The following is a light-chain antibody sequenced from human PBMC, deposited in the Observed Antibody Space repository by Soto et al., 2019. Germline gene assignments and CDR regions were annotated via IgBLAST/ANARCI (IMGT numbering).Light chain of an antibody. CDR2: DAS. J-gene: IGKJ5*01. Sequence: EIVMTQSPATLSVSPGERATLSSRASETVSSSLVAWYQQKPGQPPRLLIHDASSRVTGLPARFSGSGSGTDFTLTISSLEPGDFAVYYCQQRSSWPPSITFGQGTRLEI. V-gene: IGKV3-11*01. CDR3: QQRSSWPPSIT. CDR1: ETVSSS.